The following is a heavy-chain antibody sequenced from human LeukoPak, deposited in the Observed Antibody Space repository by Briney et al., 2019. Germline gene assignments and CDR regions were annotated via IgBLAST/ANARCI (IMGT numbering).Heavy chain of an antibody. D-gene: IGHD3-10*01. V-gene: IGHV4-30-4*01. Sequence: SQTLSLTCTVSGGSISSGDYYWSWIRQPPGKGLEWIGYIYYSGSTYYNPSLKSRVTISVDTSKNQFSLKLSSVTAADTAVYYCASNYGSGSYYNNPFDYWGQGTLVTVSS. CDR2: IYYSGST. CDR1: GGSISSGDYY. J-gene: IGHJ4*02. CDR3: ASNYGSGSYYNNPFDY.